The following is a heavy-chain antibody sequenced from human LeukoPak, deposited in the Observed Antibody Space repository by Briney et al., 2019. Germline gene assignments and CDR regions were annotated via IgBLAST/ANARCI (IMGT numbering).Heavy chain of an antibody. V-gene: IGHV3-7*01. D-gene: IGHD2-15*01. CDR3: ARDPDYSYYYYMDV. Sequence: GGSLRLSCAASGFTFSSYWMSWVHQAPGKGLEWVANIKQDGSEKYYVDSVKGRFTISRDNAKNSLYLQMNSLRAEDTAVYYCARDPDYSYYYYMDVWGKGTTVTVSS. CDR1: GFTFSSYW. CDR2: IKQDGSEK. J-gene: IGHJ6*03.